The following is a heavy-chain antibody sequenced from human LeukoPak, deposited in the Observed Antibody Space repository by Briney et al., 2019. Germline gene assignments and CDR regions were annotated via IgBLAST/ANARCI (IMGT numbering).Heavy chain of an antibody. Sequence: GGSLRLSCAASGFTFSSYWMSWVRQAPGKGLEWVANIKQDGSEKYYVDSVKGRFTISRDNAKNSLYLQMNSLRAEDTAVYYCARGYCSGGSCHRRHYYYYMDVWGKGTTVTVSS. J-gene: IGHJ6*03. CDR2: IKQDGSEK. CDR3: ARGYCSGGSCHRRHYYYYMDV. V-gene: IGHV3-7*01. CDR1: GFTFSSYW. D-gene: IGHD2-15*01.